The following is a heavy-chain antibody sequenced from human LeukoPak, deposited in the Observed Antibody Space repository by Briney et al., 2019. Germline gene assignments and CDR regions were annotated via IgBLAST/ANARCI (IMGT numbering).Heavy chain of an antibody. V-gene: IGHV1-2*02. CDR2: INPNSGGT. J-gene: IGHJ5*02. D-gene: IGHD2-2*01. CDR1: GYTFTGYY. Sequence: ASVKVSCKASGYTFTGYYMHWVRQAPRQGLEWTGWINPNSGGTNYAQKFQGRVTMTRDTSISTAYMELSRLRSDDTAVYYCARLNPPCSSTSCYGYGDYGTGLDPWGQGTLVTVSS. CDR3: ARLNPPCSSTSCYGYGDYGTGLDP.